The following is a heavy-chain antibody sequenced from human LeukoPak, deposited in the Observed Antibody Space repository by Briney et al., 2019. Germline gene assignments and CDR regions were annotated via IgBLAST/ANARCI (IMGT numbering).Heavy chain of an antibody. D-gene: IGHD1/OR15-1a*01. J-gene: IGHJ6*03. Sequence: KPSETLSLTCAVYGGSFSGYYWGWIRRPPGKGLEWIGSIYYSGSTYYNPSLKSRVTISVDTSKNQFSLKLSSVTAADTAVYYCARVNSHRYYYYYYYMDVWGKGTTVTVSS. V-gene: IGHV4-34*01. CDR2: IYYSGST. CDR3: ARVNSHRYYYYYYYMDV. CDR1: GGSFSGYY.